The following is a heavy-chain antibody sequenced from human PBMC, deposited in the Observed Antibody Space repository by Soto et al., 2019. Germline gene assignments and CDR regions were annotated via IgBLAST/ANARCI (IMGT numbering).Heavy chain of an antibody. CDR3: ARSYDDSTGFAVDP. V-gene: IGHV4-59*02. D-gene: IGHD3-22*01. CDR2: MYFVGSS. J-gene: IGHJ5*02. Sequence: QMQLQASGPGLVKPPETRSLTCNVSGASVSHGYWSWIRQPPGKGLEWIGFMYFVGSSNYNPSLTSRATISVETSKNQLSMKLTSVTASDTAVYYCARSYDDSTGFAVDPWGQGNLITVS. CDR1: GASVSHGY.